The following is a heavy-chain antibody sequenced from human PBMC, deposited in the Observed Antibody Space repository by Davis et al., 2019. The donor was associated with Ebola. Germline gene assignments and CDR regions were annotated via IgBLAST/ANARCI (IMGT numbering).Heavy chain of an antibody. V-gene: IGHV5-51*01. CDR1: GYSFTSYW. D-gene: IGHD3-22*01. CDR2: IYPGDSDT. Sequence: GESLKISCKGSGYSFTSYWIGWVCQMPGKGLEWMGIIYPGDSDTRYSPSFQGQVTISADKSISTAYLQWSSLKASDTAMYYCARALYDSSGRYYYYYYGMDVWGQGTTVTVSS. J-gene: IGHJ6*02. CDR3: ARALYDSSGRYYYYYYGMDV.